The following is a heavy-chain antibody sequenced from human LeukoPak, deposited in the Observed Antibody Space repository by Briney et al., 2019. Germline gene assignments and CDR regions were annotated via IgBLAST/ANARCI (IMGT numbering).Heavy chain of an antibody. CDR2: IKKDGSEK. Sequence: GGSLRLSCAASGFTFSTYWMSWVRQAPGKGLEWVANIKKDGSEKNYVDSVKGRFTISRDNAKNSLYLQMNSLRAEDTAVYYCARRYCSGSSCYSTFDYWGQGTLVTVSS. V-gene: IGHV3-7*01. CDR3: ARRYCSGSSCYSTFDY. CDR1: GFTFSTYW. D-gene: IGHD2-15*01. J-gene: IGHJ4*02.